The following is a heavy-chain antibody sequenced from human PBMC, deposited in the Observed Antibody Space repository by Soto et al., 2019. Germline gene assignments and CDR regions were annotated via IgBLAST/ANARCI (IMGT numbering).Heavy chain of an antibody. V-gene: IGHV1-69*13. CDR3: ARDHYPGRLPYYYDSSGYYPYRGLESYYYHYG. J-gene: IGHJ6*01. CDR2: IIPIFGTA. D-gene: IGHD3-22*01. CDR1: VGTFSSYA. Sequence: ASVKACCEASVGTFSSYAISWVRQAPGQRLEWMGGIIPIFGTANYAQKFQGRVTITADESTSTAYMELSSLRSEDTAVYYCARDHYPGRLPYYYDSSGYYPYRGLESYYYHYG.